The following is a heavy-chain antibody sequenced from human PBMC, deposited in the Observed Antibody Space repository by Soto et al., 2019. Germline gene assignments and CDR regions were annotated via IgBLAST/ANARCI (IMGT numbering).Heavy chain of an antibody. D-gene: IGHD2-2*02. CDR2: ISSSSSYI. CDR1: GFTFSSYS. J-gene: IGHJ6*02. CDR3: ASSPQLLYAYYYYGMDV. V-gene: IGHV3-21*01. Sequence: PGGSLRLSCAASGFTFSSYSMNWVRQAPGKGLEWVSSISSSSSYIYYADSVKGRFTISRDNAKNSLYLQMNSLRAEDTAVYYCASSPQLLYAYYYYGMDVWGQGTTVTVS.